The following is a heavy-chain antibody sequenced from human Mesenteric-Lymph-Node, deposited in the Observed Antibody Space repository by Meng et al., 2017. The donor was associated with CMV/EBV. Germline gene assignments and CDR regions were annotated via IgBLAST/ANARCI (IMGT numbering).Heavy chain of an antibody. CDR3: AKDKKAVTPY. J-gene: IGHJ4*02. D-gene: IGHD4-11*01. Sequence: LSCTVSGFTFSSYAMSWVRQAPGKGLEWVSGISGSGGSTYYADSVKGRFTISRDNSKNTLYLQMNSLRVEDTAVYYCAKDKKAVTPYWGQGTLVTVSS. V-gene: IGHV3-23*01. CDR1: GFTFSSYA. CDR2: ISGSGGST.